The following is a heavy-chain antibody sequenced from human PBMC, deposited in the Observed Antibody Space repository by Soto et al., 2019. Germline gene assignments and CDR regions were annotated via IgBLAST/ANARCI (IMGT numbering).Heavy chain of an antibody. Sequence: EVQLLESGGGLVQPGGSLRLSCAASGFTFSSYAMSWVRQTPEKGLEWVSTISDSGGSTYFADSVKGRFTISRDNSKNTLYLEMNSLRVEDTAVYYCAKDRKVRGIDYWGQGTLVTVSS. D-gene: IGHD3-10*01. CDR1: GFTFSSYA. CDR3: AKDRKVRGIDY. CDR2: ISDSGGST. V-gene: IGHV3-23*01. J-gene: IGHJ4*02.